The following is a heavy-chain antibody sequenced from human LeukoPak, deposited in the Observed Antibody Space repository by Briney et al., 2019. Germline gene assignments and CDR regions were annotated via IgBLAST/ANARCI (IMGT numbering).Heavy chain of an antibody. V-gene: IGHV3-43D*03. CDR1: GFTFDDYA. CDR3: AKDMSIAARSAAFDI. D-gene: IGHD6-6*01. Sequence: GGPLRLSCAASGFTFDDYAMHWVRQAPGKGLEWVSLISWDGGSTYYADSVKGRFTISRDNSKNSLYLQMNSLRAEDTALYYCAKDMSIAARSAAFDIWGQGTMVTVSS. J-gene: IGHJ3*02. CDR2: ISWDGGST.